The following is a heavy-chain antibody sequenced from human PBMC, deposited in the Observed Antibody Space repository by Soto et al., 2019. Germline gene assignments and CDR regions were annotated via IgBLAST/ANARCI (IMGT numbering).Heavy chain of an antibody. J-gene: IGHJ6*02. CDR1: GYSFTSYW. D-gene: IGHD5-12*01. V-gene: IGHV5-51*01. Sequence: ASLKISCKGSGYSFTSYWIGWVRQIPGRGLEWMGIIYPGDSDTKYSPSFQGQVTISADKSITTAYLQWSSLKASDTAMYYCARHRKNGYDWIYYYYGMDVWGQRTTVTVSS. CDR3: ARHRKNGYDWIYYYYGMDV. CDR2: IYPGDSDT.